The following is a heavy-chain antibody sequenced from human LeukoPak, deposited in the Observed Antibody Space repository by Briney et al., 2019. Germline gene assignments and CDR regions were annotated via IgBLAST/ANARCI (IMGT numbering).Heavy chain of an antibody. D-gene: IGHD3-22*01. CDR3: ARVSPDNYYDSSGYYYGFDY. Sequence: SETLSLTCTVSGGSISSYYWSWIRQPPGKGLEWIWYIYYSGSTNYNPSLKSRVTISVDTSKNQFSPKLSSVTAADTAVYYCARVSPDNYYDSSGYYYGFDYWGQGTLVTVSS. CDR2: IYYSGST. J-gene: IGHJ4*02. CDR1: GGSISSYY. V-gene: IGHV4-59*01.